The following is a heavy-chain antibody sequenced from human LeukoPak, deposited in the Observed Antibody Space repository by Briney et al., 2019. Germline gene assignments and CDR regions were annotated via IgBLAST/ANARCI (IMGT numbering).Heavy chain of an antibody. D-gene: IGHD2-15*01. Sequence: PGGSLRLSCAASGFTFSRYWMSWVRQAPGKGLEWVANIEQDGSEKYYVDSVKGRFTISRDNAKNSLYLQMNSLRAEDTAVYYCAREFRSGANCYPMGAFDMWGQGTMVTVSS. CDR2: IEQDGSEK. CDR3: AREFRSGANCYPMGAFDM. CDR1: GFTFSRYW. V-gene: IGHV3-7*01. J-gene: IGHJ3*02.